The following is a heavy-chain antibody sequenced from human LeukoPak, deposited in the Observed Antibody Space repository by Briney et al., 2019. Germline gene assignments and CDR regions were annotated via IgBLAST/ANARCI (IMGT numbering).Heavy chain of an antibody. D-gene: IGHD3-10*01. CDR3: ASDLGSGSYI. Sequence: PGGSLRLSCAASGFTFSSYGMHWVRQAPGKGLQWVAVIWYDGTYKYYADSVKGRFTISRDNAKNSLYLQMNSLRAEDTAVYYCASDLGSGSYIWGQGTLVTVSS. J-gene: IGHJ4*02. V-gene: IGHV3-33*01. CDR2: IWYDGTYK. CDR1: GFTFSSYG.